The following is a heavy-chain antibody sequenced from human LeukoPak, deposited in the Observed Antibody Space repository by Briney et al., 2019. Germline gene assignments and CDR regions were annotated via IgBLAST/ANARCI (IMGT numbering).Heavy chain of an antibody. V-gene: IGHV3-30*02. CDR2: IRYDGSNK. CDR3: VKDQKKGYSYGYVFYYYYMDV. CDR1: GFTFSSYG. Sequence: GGTLRLSCAASGFTFSSYGMHWVRQAPGKGLEWVAFIRYDGSNKYYADSVKGRFTISRDNSKNTLYLQMNSLRAEDTAVYYCVKDQKKGYSYGYVFYYYYMDVWGKGTTVTISS. J-gene: IGHJ6*03. D-gene: IGHD5-18*01.